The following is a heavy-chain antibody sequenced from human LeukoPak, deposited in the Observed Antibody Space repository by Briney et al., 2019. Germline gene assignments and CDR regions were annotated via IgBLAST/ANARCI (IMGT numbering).Heavy chain of an antibody. V-gene: IGHV5-51*01. J-gene: IGHJ3*02. D-gene: IGHD3-22*01. Sequence: RGESLKISCKGSGYNFTRNWIGWVRQMPGKGLEWMGIIYPGDSDTRYSPSFQGQVTMSADKSIGTAYLQWSSLKASDTAMYYCAFEAGHSGYYPGAFDIWGQGTMVTVSS. CDR1: GYNFTRNW. CDR2: IYPGDSDT. CDR3: AFEAGHSGYYPGAFDI.